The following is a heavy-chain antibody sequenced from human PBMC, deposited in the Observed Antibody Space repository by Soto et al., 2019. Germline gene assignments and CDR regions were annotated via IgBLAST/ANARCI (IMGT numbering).Heavy chain of an antibody. J-gene: IGHJ6*02. V-gene: IGHV3-33*01. Sequence: GGSLRLSCAASGFTFSSYGMQWVRHAPGKGLEWVAVIWYDGSNKYCADSVKGRFTISRDNSKNTLYLQMNSLRAEDTAVYYCARGRVIVATATNYYYYYGMDVWGQGTTVTVSS. CDR1: GFTFSSYG. CDR3: ARGRVIVATATNYYYYYGMDV. CDR2: IWYDGSNK. D-gene: IGHD5-12*01.